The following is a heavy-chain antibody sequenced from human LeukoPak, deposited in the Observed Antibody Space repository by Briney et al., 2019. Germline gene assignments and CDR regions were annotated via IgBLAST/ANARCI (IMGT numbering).Heavy chain of an antibody. Sequence: PSETLSLTCTVSGGSISSYYWSWLRQPPGKGLEWTGYIHYSGSTNYNPSLKSRVTISVDTSKNQFSLKLSSVTAADTAVYYCARGWYSSSWYSSWGQGTLVTVSS. J-gene: IGHJ4*02. CDR1: GGSISSYY. V-gene: IGHV4-59*12. D-gene: IGHD6-13*01. CDR2: IHYSGST. CDR3: ARGWYSSSWYSS.